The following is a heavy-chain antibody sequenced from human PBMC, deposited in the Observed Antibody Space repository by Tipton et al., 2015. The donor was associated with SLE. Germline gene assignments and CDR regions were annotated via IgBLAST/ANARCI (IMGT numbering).Heavy chain of an antibody. V-gene: IGHV4-31*10. CDR3: AGIGDNYTRNYYQNYMDV. CDR1: GGSISTGGYY. CDR2: IYYTGTTT. D-gene: IGHD2-21*02. Sequence: TLSLTCTVSGGSISTGGYYWSWIRQHPGKGLEWIGSIYYTGTTTYYNSFLKSRVTISVDPSKNQFSLKLSSVTAADTAVYYCAGIGDNYTRNYYQNYMDVWGKGTTVTVSS. J-gene: IGHJ6*03.